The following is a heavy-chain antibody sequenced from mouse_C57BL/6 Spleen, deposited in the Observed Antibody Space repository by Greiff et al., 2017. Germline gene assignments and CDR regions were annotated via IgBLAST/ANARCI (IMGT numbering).Heavy chain of an antibody. CDR1: GYSITSGYY. D-gene: IGHD1-1*01. CDR2: ISYDGSN. V-gene: IGHV3-6*01. CDR3: ASYYGSEGFAY. Sequence: DVQLQESGPGLVKPSQSLSLTCSVTGYSITSGYYWNWIRQFPGNKLEWMGYISYDGSNNYNPSLKNRISITRDTSKNQFFLKLNSVTTEDTATYYCASYYGSEGFAYWGQGTLVTVSA. J-gene: IGHJ3*01.